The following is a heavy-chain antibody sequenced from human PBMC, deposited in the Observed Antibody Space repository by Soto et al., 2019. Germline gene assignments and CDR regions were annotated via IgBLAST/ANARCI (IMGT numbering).Heavy chain of an antibody. CDR2: IYYSGST. D-gene: IGHD3-22*01. V-gene: IGHV4-59*01. CDR1: GGSISSYY. CDR3: ARDPSMSVFDYYYGMDV. Sequence: GPGPGFSSETLSLTCTVSGGSISSYYWSWIRQPPGKGLEWIGYIYYSGSTNYNPSLKSRVTISVDTSKNQFSLKLSSVTAADTAVYYCARDPSMSVFDYYYGMDVWGQGTTVTVSS. J-gene: IGHJ6*02.